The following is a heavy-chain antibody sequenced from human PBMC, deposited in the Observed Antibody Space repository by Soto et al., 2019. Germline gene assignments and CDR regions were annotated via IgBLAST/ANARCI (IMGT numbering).Heavy chain of an antibody. CDR1: GGTFSSYA. CDR2: IIPIFGTA. Sequence: QVQLVQSGAEVKKPGSSVKVSCKASGGTFSSYAISWVRQAPGQGLEWMGGIIPIFGTANYAQKFQGRVTSTADESTSTGYMELSSLGSEDTAVYYCASWQGLVVEYYYGMDVWGQGTTVTVSS. V-gene: IGHV1-69*12. J-gene: IGHJ6*02. D-gene: IGHD2-15*01. CDR3: ASWQGLVVEYYYGMDV.